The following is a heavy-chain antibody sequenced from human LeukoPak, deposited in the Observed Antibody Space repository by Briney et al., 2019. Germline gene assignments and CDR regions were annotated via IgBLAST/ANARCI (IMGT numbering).Heavy chain of an antibody. CDR2: MNPNSGNT. CDR3: ARGLRILSYYYIGV. CDR1: GDTFTSYD. V-gene: IGHV1-8*01. D-gene: IGHD2-15*01. Sequence: GASVKGSCKASGDTFTSYDINWVRQATGQGLEWMGWMNPNSGNTGYAQKFQGRVTMTRNTSISTAYMELSSLRSEDPAVYYCARGLRILSYYYIGVGGKGPTATISS. J-gene: IGHJ6*03.